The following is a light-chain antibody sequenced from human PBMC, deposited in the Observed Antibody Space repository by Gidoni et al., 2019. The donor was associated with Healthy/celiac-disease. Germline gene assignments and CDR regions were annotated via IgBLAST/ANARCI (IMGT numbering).Light chain of an antibody. V-gene: IGKV1-39*01. CDR3: QQSYSTPLT. Sequence: DIQMTKSPSSLSASVGDRVTITCRASQSISIYLNWYQQKPGKAPKLLIYAASSLQSGVPSRFSGSGSVTDFTLTSSSLQPEDFATYYCQQSYSTPLTFGGGTKVEIK. J-gene: IGKJ4*01. CDR1: QSISIY. CDR2: AAS.